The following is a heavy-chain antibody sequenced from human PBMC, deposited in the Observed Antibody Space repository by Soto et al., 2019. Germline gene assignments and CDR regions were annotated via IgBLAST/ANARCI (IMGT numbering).Heavy chain of an antibody. CDR1: GLTVSSNY. V-gene: IGHV3-66*01. CDR2: IYSGGST. Sequence: GGSLRLSCGASGLTVSSNYMSLVRQAPGKGLEWVSVIYSGGSTYYADSVKGRFTISRDNSKNTLYLQMNSLRAEDTAVYYCARDRRYYYGSGSQPYYYYYMDVWGKGTTVTVSS. J-gene: IGHJ6*03. CDR3: ARDRRYYYGSGSQPYYYYYMDV. D-gene: IGHD3-10*01.